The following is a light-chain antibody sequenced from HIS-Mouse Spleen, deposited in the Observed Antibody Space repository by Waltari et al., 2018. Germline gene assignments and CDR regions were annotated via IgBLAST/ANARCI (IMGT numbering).Light chain of an antibody. J-gene: IGLJ3*02. CDR2: GNS. CDR3: QSYDSSLSGWV. V-gene: IGLV1-40*01. Sequence: QSVLTQPPSVSGAPGQRVTISCPGSSPNIGAGYAVHWYQQLPGTAPKLPIYGNSNRPSGVPDRFSGSKSGTSASLAITGLQAEDEADYYCQSYDSSLSGWVFGGGTKLTVL. CDR1: SPNIGAGYA.